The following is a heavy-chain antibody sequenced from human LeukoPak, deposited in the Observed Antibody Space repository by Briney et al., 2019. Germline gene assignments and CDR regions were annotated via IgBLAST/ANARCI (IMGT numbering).Heavy chain of an antibody. CDR1: GFTFSSYG. CDR3: ARDFYDTSGYYYDY. Sequence: GGTLRLSCAASGFTFSSYGMSWVRQAPGKGLEWVSAISGSGGSTYYADSVEGRFTISRDNSKNTLYLQMNSLRAEDTAVYYCARDFYDTSGYYYDYWVQGTLVTVSS. D-gene: IGHD3-22*01. CDR2: ISGSGGST. J-gene: IGHJ4*02. V-gene: IGHV3-23*01.